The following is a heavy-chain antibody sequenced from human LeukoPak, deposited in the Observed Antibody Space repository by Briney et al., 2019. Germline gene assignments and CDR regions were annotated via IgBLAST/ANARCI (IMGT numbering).Heavy chain of an antibody. V-gene: IGHV3-74*01. Sequence: GGSLRLSCTTSGFTFSRYWMHWVRQAPGKGLVWVSRINTDGTTINYADAVKGRFTISRDNAKNTLYLQMNSLRAEDTAVYYCAKGGTTLSDYWGQGTLVTVSS. CDR2: INTDGTTI. D-gene: IGHD1-7*01. J-gene: IGHJ4*02. CDR3: AKGGTTLSDY. CDR1: GFTFSRYW.